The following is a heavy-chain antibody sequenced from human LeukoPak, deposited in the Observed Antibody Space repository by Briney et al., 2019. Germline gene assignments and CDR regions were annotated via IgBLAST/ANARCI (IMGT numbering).Heavy chain of an antibody. D-gene: IGHD1-26*01. CDR2: ISAYNGNT. V-gene: IGHV1-18*01. J-gene: IGHJ4*02. Sequence: ASVKVSCKASGYTFTSYGISWVRQAPGQGLEWMGWISAYNGNTNYAQKLQGRVTMTTDTSTSTAYMELRSLRSDDTAVYYCARDLSMVGSGSYLDYWGQGTLVTVSS. CDR3: ARDLSMVGSGSYLDY. CDR1: GYTFTSYG.